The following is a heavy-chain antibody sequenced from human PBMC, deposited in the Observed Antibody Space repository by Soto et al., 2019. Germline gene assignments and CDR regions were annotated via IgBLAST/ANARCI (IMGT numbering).Heavy chain of an antibody. D-gene: IGHD4-17*01. CDR1: GYSFTSYW. V-gene: IGHV5-51*01. Sequence: GESLKISCQGAGYSFTSYWIGWVRPMPGKGLEWMGIIYPGDSDTRYSPSFQGQVTISADKSISTAYLQWSSLKASDTDMYYCARSKGDYLGRDYYYGMDVWGQGTTVTVSS. J-gene: IGHJ6*02. CDR3: ARSKGDYLGRDYYYGMDV. CDR2: IYPGDSDT.